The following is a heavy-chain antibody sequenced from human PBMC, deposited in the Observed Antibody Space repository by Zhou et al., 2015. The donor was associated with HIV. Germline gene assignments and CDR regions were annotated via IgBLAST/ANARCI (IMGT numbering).Heavy chain of an antibody. D-gene: IGHD3-22*01. CDR3: ARERGGYDSSGYVHGWYFDL. J-gene: IGHJ2*01. Sequence: QVLLVQSGAEVKKPGSSVKVSCEASGGTFSNYAVSWVRQAPGQGLEWMGAIIPMFGTVRYAQKFQGRVTLTADRSTNTAYMEMRSLRSEDTAVYYCARERGGYDSSGYVHGWYFDLWGPGTLVTVAS. CDR2: IIPMFGTV. V-gene: IGHV1-69*06. CDR1: GGTFSNYA.